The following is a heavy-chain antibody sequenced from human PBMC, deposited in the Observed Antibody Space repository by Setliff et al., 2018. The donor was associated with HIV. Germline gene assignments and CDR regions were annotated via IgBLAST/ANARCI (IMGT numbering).Heavy chain of an antibody. CDR3: VRDPIEGSPDYFDY. V-gene: IGHV3-43*01. J-gene: IGHJ4*02. CDR1: GFTFDDYT. Sequence: PGGSLRLSCAASGFTFDDYTMHWVRQAPGKGLEWVSLISWDGDMTYCADSVKGRFTISRDNSRNTLFLQMNNLRPEDTATYYCVRDPIEGSPDYFDYWGQGALVTVSS. D-gene: IGHD1-26*01. CDR2: ISWDGDMT.